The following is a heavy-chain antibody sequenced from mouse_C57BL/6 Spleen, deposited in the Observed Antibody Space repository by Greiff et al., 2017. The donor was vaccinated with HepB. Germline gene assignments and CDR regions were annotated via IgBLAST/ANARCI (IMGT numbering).Heavy chain of an antibody. V-gene: IGHV1-69*01. Sequence: VKLQQPGAELVMPGASVKLSCKASGYTFTSYWMHWVKQRPGQGLEWIGEIDPSDSYTNYNQKFKGKSTLTVDKSSSTAYMQLSSLTSEDSAVYYCASRGITTVVATRYFDVWGKGTTVTVSS. CDR1: GYTFTSYW. J-gene: IGHJ1*03. CDR3: ASRGITTVVATRYFDV. CDR2: IDPSDSYT. D-gene: IGHD1-1*01.